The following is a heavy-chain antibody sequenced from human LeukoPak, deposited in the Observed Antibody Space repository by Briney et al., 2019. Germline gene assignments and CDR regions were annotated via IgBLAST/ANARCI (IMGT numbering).Heavy chain of an antibody. Sequence: GESLKISCKGSGYRFTSYWIGWVRQMPGKGLECMGIIYPGDSDTRYSPSFQGQVIISADKSISTAYLQWSSLKASDTAMYYCARHETGPYFDYWGQGTLVTVSS. CDR1: GYRFTSYW. CDR3: ARHETGPYFDY. D-gene: IGHD1-1*01. J-gene: IGHJ4*02. CDR2: IYPGDSDT. V-gene: IGHV5-51*01.